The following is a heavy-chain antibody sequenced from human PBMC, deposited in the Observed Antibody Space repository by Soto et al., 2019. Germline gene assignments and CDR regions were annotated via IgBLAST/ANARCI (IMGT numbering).Heavy chain of an antibody. J-gene: IGHJ4*02. Sequence: GGPLRLSWEASGFIFRTFRMHWVRRAPGKGLEWLATIRFDGSTARYAESVRGRFSISRDNSMNTLYLQLDRLRVEDTAVYYCVRDRPNTESLTGYFDSWGQRTPVTVSS. CDR2: IRFDGSTA. V-gene: IGHV3-33*01. D-gene: IGHD3-9*01. CDR1: GFIFRTFR. CDR3: VRDRPNTESLTGYFDS.